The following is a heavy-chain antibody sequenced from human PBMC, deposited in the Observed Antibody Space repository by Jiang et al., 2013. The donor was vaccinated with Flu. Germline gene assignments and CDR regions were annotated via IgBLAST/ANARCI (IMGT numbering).Heavy chain of an antibody. CDR2: IYWDDDK. D-gene: IGHD3-9*01. Sequence: TQTLTLTCSFSGFSLSTSGVGVGWIRQPPGKAPEWLALIYWDDDKRYSPSLKSRLTITRDASKNQVVLTMTNMDPVDTATYYCTHRTLTGYSPNDGFAFWGQGTMVTVSS. CDR3: THRTLTGYSPNDGFAF. CDR1: GFSLSTSGVG. J-gene: IGHJ3*01. V-gene: IGHV2-5*02.